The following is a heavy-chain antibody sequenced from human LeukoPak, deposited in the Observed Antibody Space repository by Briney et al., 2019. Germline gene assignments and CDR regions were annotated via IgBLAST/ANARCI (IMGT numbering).Heavy chain of an antibody. J-gene: IGHJ4*02. V-gene: IGHV3-30-3*01. Sequence: PGGSLRLSCAASGFTFSSYAMHWVRQAPGKGLEWVAVISFDGINKYYPDSVKGRFTISRDNSKNTLYLQMNSLRAEDTAVYYCARGTWDDILTGTVDYWGQGTLVTVSS. CDR2: ISFDGINK. CDR3: ARGTWDDILTGTVDY. CDR1: GFTFSSYA. D-gene: IGHD3-9*01.